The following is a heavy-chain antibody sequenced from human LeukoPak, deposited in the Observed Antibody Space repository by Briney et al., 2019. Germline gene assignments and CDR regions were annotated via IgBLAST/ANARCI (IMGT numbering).Heavy chain of an antibody. J-gene: IGHJ5*02. Sequence: PGGSLRLSCAASGFTFSSYSMNWVRQAPGKGLEWVSSISSSSSYIYYADSVKGRFTISRDNAKNSLYLQMNSLRAEDTAVYCCARGHCSSTSCYGWFDPWGQGTLVTVSS. CDR3: ARGHCSSTSCYGWFDP. CDR2: ISSSSSYI. CDR1: GFTFSSYS. V-gene: IGHV3-21*01. D-gene: IGHD2-2*01.